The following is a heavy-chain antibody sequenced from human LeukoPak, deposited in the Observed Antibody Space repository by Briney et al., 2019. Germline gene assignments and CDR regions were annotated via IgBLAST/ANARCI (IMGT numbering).Heavy chain of an antibody. CDR2: IHESGST. CDR1: GGSVRGGDFY. CDR3: SRDRITGGGEHGMDV. D-gene: IGHD3-10*01. Sequence: SETLSLTCTVSGGSVRGGDFYWCWIRQHPGKGLEWIGYIHESGSTYYNPSLKSRSTISVDTSKNQFSLALKSVTAADTAVYYCSRDRITGGGEHGMDVWGQGTTVTVSS. V-gene: IGHV4-31*03. J-gene: IGHJ6*02.